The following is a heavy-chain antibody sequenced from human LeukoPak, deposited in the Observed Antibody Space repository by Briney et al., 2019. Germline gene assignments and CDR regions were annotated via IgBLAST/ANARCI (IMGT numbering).Heavy chain of an antibody. D-gene: IGHD1-20*01. V-gene: IGHV1-18*01. CDR2: ISANNGNA. CDR3: ASDNFIMDV. CDR1: GFSFTTYG. J-gene: IGHJ6*02. Sequence: ASVKVSCKASGFSFTTYGISWARQAPGQGLECMGRISANNGNANYAQNLQGRVTMTTDTSTNTAYMELRSMKSDDTAVYFCASDNFIMDVWGQGTTVTVSS.